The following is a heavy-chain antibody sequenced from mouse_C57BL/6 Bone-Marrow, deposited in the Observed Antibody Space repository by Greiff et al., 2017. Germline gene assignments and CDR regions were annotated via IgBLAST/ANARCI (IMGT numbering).Heavy chain of an antibody. CDR3: ARDYYGSVWYFDV. V-gene: IGHV1-53*01. CDR2: INPSNGGT. CDR1: GYTFTSYW. J-gene: IGHJ1*03. Sequence: QVQLQQPGTELVKPGASVKLSCKASGYTFTSYWMHWVKQRPGQGLEWIGNINPSNGGTNYNEKFKSKAKLPVDKSSSTAYMQLSRLTSEDSAVYYCARDYYGSVWYFDVWGTGTTVTVSS. D-gene: IGHD1-1*01.